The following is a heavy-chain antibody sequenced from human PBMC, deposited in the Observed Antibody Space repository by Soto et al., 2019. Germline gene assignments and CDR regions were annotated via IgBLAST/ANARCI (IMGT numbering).Heavy chain of an antibody. Sequence: SETLSLTCTVSGGSISSYYWSWIRQPPGKGLEWIGYIYYSGSTNYNPSLKSRVTISVDTSKNQFSLKLSSVTAADTAVYYCAREIGDYYDSSGYYYSHSYFDYWGQGTLVTSPQ. CDR3: AREIGDYYDSSGYYYSHSYFDY. J-gene: IGHJ4*02. V-gene: IGHV4-59*01. CDR2: IYYSGST. D-gene: IGHD3-22*01. CDR1: GGSISSYY.